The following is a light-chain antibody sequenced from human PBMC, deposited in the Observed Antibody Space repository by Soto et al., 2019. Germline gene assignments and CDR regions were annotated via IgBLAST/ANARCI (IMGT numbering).Light chain of an antibody. J-gene: IGLJ3*02. Sequence: QSVLTQPPSGSGAPGQRVTISCTGSSSNIGAGYDVHWYQQLPGTAPKLLIYGNSNRPSGVPDRFSGSKSGTSASLAITGLQAEDEADYYCQSYDSSLSCWTFGQGTK. V-gene: IGLV1-40*01. CDR1: SSNIGAGYD. CDR2: GNS. CDR3: QSYDSSLSCWT.